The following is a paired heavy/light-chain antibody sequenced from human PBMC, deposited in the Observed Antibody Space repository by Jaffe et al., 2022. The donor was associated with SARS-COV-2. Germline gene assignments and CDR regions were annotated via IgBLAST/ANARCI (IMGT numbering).Heavy chain of an antibody. CDR1: GYSFTNYW. J-gene: IGHJ3*01. V-gene: IGHV5-51*01. Sequence: EVQLVQSGAEVKKTGESLKISCKGSGYSFTNYWIAWVRQTPGRGLEYMGMIYPGDSDTRYRPSFQGQVTVSADTSIDTAYMQWRSLRASDSGMYYCARIEGSVTYMGDAFDVWGQGTMVTVSS. CDR3: ARIEGSVTYMGDAFDV. D-gene: IGHD4-17*01. CDR2: IYPGDSDT.
Light chain of an antibody. CDR3: QSADSTGNYPYV. J-gene: IGLJ1*01. V-gene: IGLV3-25*03. CDR1: ALPKQY. Sequence: SYELTQPPSVSVSPGQTARITCSGDALPKQYVFWYQQKPGQAPFLIIYKDIKRPSGIPERFSASTSGTTVTLTISGVQAEDEADYYCQSADSTGNYPYVFGTGTKVTVL. CDR2: KDI.